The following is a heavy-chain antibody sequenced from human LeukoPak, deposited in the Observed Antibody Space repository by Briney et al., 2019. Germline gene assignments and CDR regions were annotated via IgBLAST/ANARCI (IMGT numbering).Heavy chain of an antibody. V-gene: IGHV4-30-4*01. CDR1: GASISSGDFY. CDR3: ARQGGIAVAGTFDY. Sequence: PSETLSLTCSVSGASISSGDFYCSWIRQPPGKGLEWIGNIYYSGSTNYNPSLKSRVTISVDASKNQFSLRLSSVTAADTAVYYCARQGGIAVAGTFDYWGQGTLVTVSS. D-gene: IGHD6-19*01. J-gene: IGHJ4*02. CDR2: IYYSGST.